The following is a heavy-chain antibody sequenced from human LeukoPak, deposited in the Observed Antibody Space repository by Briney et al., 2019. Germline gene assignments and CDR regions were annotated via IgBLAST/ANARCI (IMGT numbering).Heavy chain of an antibody. CDR3: ARAVWELDYYYYYMDV. Sequence: GGPLRLSCAASGFAFSSYGMHWVRQAPGKGLEWVAFIRYDGSNKYYADSVKGRFTISRDNSKNTLYLQMNSLRAEDTAVYYCARAVWELDYYYYYMDVWGKGTTVTVSS. J-gene: IGHJ6*03. D-gene: IGHD1-26*01. V-gene: IGHV3-30*02. CDR2: IRYDGSNK. CDR1: GFAFSSYG.